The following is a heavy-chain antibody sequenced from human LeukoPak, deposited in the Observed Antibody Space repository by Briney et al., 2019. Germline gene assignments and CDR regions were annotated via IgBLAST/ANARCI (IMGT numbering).Heavy chain of an antibody. D-gene: IGHD2-2*01. J-gene: IGHJ6*03. CDR3: AAGCTDTSCFWFYYADV. CDR2: INHSGST. Sequence: PSETLSLTCAVYGGSFSGYYWTWIRQPPGKGLEWIGEINHSGSTNYNPSLKSRVTISVDTSKNQFSLKLTPVTAADTAVYYCAAGCTDTSCFWFYYADVWGKGTTVTVSS. V-gene: IGHV4-34*01. CDR1: GGSFSGYY.